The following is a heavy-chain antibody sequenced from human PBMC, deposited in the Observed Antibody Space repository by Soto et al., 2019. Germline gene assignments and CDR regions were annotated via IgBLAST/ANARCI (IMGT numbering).Heavy chain of an antibody. D-gene: IGHD3-9*01. CDR1: GYTFTSYG. CDR2: ISAYNGNT. Sequence: GASVKVSCKASGYTFTSYGISWVRQAPGQGLEWMGWISAYNGNTNYAQKLQGRVTMTTDTSTSTAYMELRSLRSDDTAVYYCARGVQTGYYRSDWFDPWGQGTLVTVSS. V-gene: IGHV1-18*01. J-gene: IGHJ5*02. CDR3: ARGVQTGYYRSDWFDP.